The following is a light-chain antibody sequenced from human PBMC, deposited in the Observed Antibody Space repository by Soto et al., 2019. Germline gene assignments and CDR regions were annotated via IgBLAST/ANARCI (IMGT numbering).Light chain of an antibody. CDR2: DVS. CDR3: SSYTSSSTPV. V-gene: IGLV2-14*01. J-gene: IGLJ1*01. Sequence: QSALTQPASVSGSPGQSITISCTGTSSDVGGYNYVSWYQQHPGKAPKLMIYDVSNRPSGVSNRFSGSKSGNTASLTISGLQAEDGADYYCSSYTSSSTPVFGTGTKLTVL. CDR1: SSDVGGYNY.